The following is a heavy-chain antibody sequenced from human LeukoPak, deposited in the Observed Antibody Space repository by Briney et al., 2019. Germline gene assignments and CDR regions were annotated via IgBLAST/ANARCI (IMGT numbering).Heavy chain of an antibody. CDR3: ASFGDCSGGSCSAFDV. V-gene: IGHV3-74*01. D-gene: IGHD2-15*01. Sequence: GGSLRLSCEASGFTFRSYWMHWVRQAPGKGLVWVSRINSDGSSTNYADSVKGRFTISRDNSKKTLYLQMNSLRAEDTAVYYCASFGDCSGGSCSAFDVWGQGTMVTVSS. J-gene: IGHJ3*01. CDR1: GFTFRSYW. CDR2: INSDGSST.